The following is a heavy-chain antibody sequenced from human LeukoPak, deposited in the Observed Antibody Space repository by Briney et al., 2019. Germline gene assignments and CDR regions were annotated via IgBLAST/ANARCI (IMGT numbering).Heavy chain of an antibody. CDR1: GFTFSSYA. D-gene: IGHD6-13*01. V-gene: IGHV3-23*01. J-gene: IGHJ5*02. CDR3: ARGRSSSFFRSWFDP. CDR2: ISGSGGST. Sequence: PGGSLRLSCAASGFTFSSYAMSWVRQAPGKGLEWVSAISGSGGSTYYADFVKGRFTISRDNSKNTLYLQMNSLRAEDTAVYYCARGRSSSFFRSWFDPWGQGTLVTVSS.